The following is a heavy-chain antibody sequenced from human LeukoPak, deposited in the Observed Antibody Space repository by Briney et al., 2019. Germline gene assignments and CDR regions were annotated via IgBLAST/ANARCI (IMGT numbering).Heavy chain of an antibody. Sequence: GASVKVSCEASGYTFTSYGISWVRQAPGQGLEWMGWISAYNGNTNYAQKLQGRVTMTTDTSTSTAYMELRSLRSDDTAVYYCARRLHGYYDFWSGSYFDYWGQGTLVTVSS. J-gene: IGHJ4*02. CDR1: GYTFTSYG. D-gene: IGHD3-3*01. CDR3: ARRLHGYYDFWSGSYFDY. V-gene: IGHV1-18*01. CDR2: ISAYNGNT.